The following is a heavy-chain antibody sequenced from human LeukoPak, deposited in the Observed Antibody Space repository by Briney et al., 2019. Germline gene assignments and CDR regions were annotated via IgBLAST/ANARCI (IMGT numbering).Heavy chain of an antibody. J-gene: IGHJ4*02. Sequence: GASVKVSCKASGYTFTGYYMHWVRQAPGQGLEWMGWINPNSGGTNYAQKFQGRVTMTRDTSISTAYMELSRLRSDDTAVYYCARDPATLWFGERARYYFDYWGQGTLVTVSS. CDR1: GYTFTGYY. V-gene: IGHV1-2*02. CDR2: INPNSGGT. CDR3: ARDPATLWFGERARYYFDY. D-gene: IGHD3-10*01.